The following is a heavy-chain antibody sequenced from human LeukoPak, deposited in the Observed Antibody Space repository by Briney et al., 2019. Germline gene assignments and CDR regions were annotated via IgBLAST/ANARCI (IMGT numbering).Heavy chain of an antibody. Sequence: SETLSLTCTVSGGSISSYYWSWIRQPPGKGLEWIGYIYYSGSTNYNPSLKSRVTISVDTSKNQFSLKLSSVTAADTAVYYCAGEYYYDSSVFDYWGQGTLVTVSS. CDR3: AGEYYYDSSVFDY. J-gene: IGHJ4*02. CDR2: IYYSGST. V-gene: IGHV4-59*01. D-gene: IGHD3-22*01. CDR1: GGSISSYY.